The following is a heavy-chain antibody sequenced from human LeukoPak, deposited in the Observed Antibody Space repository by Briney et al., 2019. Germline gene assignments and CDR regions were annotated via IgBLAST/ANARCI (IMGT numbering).Heavy chain of an antibody. CDR3: ATRIGGGTSYYFDY. D-gene: IGHD6-6*01. CDR2: IHTTGST. J-gene: IGHJ4*02. Sequence: SETLSLTCGVSGRSISSTNWWSWIRQPAGKGLEWIGRIHTTGSTYYNPSLNSRVTMSLDTSKNQFSLKLTSVTAADTAVYFCATRIGGGTSYYFDYWGQGSLVTVSS. V-gene: IGHV4-4*07. CDR1: GRSISSTNW.